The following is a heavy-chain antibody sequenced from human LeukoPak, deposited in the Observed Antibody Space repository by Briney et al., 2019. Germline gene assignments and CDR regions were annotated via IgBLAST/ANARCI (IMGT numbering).Heavy chain of an antibody. J-gene: IGHJ4*02. CDR2: ISSSSSYI. CDR1: GFTFSSYS. Sequence: GGSLRLSCAASGFTFSSYSMNWVRQAPGKGLEWVSSISSSSSYIYYADSVKGRFTISRDNAKNSLYLQMSSLRAEDTAVYYCARDLYDILTGYSSNFDYWGQGTLVTVSS. D-gene: IGHD3-9*01. CDR3: ARDLYDILTGYSSNFDY. V-gene: IGHV3-21*01.